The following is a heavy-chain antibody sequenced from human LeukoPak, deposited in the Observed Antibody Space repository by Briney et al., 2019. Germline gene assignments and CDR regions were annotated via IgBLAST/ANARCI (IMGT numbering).Heavy chain of an antibody. CDR1: GFTFSSYV. V-gene: IGHV3-30*03. D-gene: IGHD3-10*01. CDR2: ISDDGSNK. J-gene: IGHJ3*02. CDR3: AREEEEGKTDAFDI. Sequence: GGSLRLSCAASGFTFSSYVWHWVRQAPGKGLEWVAVISDDGSNKYYVDSVKGRFTISRDNSKNTLYLQMNSLRVEDTAVYYCAREEEEGKTDAFDIWGQGTMVTVCS.